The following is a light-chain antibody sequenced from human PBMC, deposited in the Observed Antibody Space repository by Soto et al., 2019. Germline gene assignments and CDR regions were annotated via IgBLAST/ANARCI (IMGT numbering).Light chain of an antibody. CDR1: QNVFYFSNNKTY. J-gene: IGKJ1*01. CDR2: WAS. Sequence: DIVMTQSPDSLTVSLGARATINCKSSQNVFYFSNNKTYLACYQQKPGQPPNLLIYWASTRESGVPDRFRGSGSGTDFALTISSLQAEDVAVYYCQQYFRTPPTFGQGTQVEIK. V-gene: IGKV4-1*01. CDR3: QQYFRTPPT.